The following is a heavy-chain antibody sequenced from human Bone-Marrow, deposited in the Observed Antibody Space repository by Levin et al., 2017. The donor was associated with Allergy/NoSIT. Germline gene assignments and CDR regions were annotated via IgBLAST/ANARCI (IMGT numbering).Heavy chain of an antibody. D-gene: IGHD3-10*01. Sequence: GESLKISCAASGFTVSSNYMSWVRQAPGKGLEWVSVIYSCGSTYYADSVKGRFTISRDNSKNTLYLQMNSLRAEDTAVYYCARDRVVRGVLHFDYWGQGTLVTVSS. J-gene: IGHJ4*02. CDR1: GFTVSSNY. CDR2: IYSCGST. V-gene: IGHV3-66*03. CDR3: ARDRVVRGVLHFDY.